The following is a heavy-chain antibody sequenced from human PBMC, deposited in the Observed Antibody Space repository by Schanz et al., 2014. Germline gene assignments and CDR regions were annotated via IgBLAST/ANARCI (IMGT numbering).Heavy chain of an antibody. J-gene: IGHJ4*02. CDR3: ARIGGSVFDY. V-gene: IGHV3-23*04. CDR1: GFTFSTHA. Sequence: EVKMVESGGGLVKPGGSLRLSCTASGFTFSTHAMTWVRQAPGKGLEWVSAINTGVNTYYADSVRGRFTISRDNSKNTLYLQMNSLRAEDTAVYYCARIGGSVFDYWAQGTLVTVSS. CDR2: INTGVNT. D-gene: IGHD3-10*01.